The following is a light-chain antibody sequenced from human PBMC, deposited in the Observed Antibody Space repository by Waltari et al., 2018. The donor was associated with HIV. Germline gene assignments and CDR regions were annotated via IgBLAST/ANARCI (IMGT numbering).Light chain of an antibody. V-gene: IGLV3-21*04. CDR2: YGS. CDR3: QVWDSSSDHHV. Sequence: SYVLTQPPSVSVAPGKTARITCGGNNIGSRSVHWYKQKPGQAPLLVMYYGSDRPSVIPERFSGSNAGNTATLTISRIEAGDEADYFCQVWDSSSDHHVFGTGTKVTVL. J-gene: IGLJ1*01. CDR1: NIGSRS.